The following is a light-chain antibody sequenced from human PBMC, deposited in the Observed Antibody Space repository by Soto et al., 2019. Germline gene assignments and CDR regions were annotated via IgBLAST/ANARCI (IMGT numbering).Light chain of an antibody. CDR2: KAS. J-gene: IGKJ1*01. CDR1: QSLXSW. Sequence: IPLTHSPSRLSGSVGDRVTITWRPSQSLXSWFVCFEAKPGKAPKVPXAKASTLQKGGPARLSGGGFATEFTLTITSLQPEDFATYYCHQVYTDPRTFGQGTKVDI. CDR3: HQVYTDPRT. V-gene: IGKV1-5*03.